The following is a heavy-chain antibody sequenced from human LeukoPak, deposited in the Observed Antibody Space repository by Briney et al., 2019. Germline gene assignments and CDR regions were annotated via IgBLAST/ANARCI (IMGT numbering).Heavy chain of an antibody. CDR2: INPNSGGT. CDR3: ARGGDFTYYYDSSGYSRRLNY. D-gene: IGHD3-22*01. CDR1: GYTFTGYY. J-gene: IGHJ4*02. V-gene: IGHV1-2*02. Sequence: ASVTVSCKASGYTFTGYYMHWVRQAPGQGLEWMGWINPNSGGTNYAQKFQGRVTMTRDTSISTAYMELSRLRSDDTAVYYCARGGDFTYYYDSSGYSRRLNYWGQGTLVTVSS.